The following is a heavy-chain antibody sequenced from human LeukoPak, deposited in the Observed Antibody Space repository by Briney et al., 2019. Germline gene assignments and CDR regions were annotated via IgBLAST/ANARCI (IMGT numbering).Heavy chain of an antibody. CDR3: TREGILAGVDY. CDR1: GFTFSSYW. J-gene: IGHJ4*02. CDR2: INSDGSST. V-gene: IGHV3-74*01. Sequence: GGSLRLSCAASGFTFSSYWMHWVRQAPGKGLVWVSRINSDGSSTSYADSVKGRLTISRDNAKNTLYLQMNSLRAEDTAVYYCTREGILAGVDYWGQGTLVTVSS. D-gene: IGHD6-13*01.